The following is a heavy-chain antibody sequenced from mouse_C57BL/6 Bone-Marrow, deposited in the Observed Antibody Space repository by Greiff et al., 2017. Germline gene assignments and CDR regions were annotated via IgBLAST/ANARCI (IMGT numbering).Heavy chain of an antibody. Sequence: VQLQQSGPELVKPGASVKISCKASGYSFSSSWMNWVKQRPGKGLEWIGRIYPGDGDTNYNGKFKGKTTLTADKSSSTAYMQLSSLTSEDSAVYFCARGSYPHYWGQGTTLTVSS. CDR3: ARGSYPHY. CDR1: GYSFSSSW. V-gene: IGHV1-82*01. CDR2: IYPGDGDT. J-gene: IGHJ2*01. D-gene: IGHD1-1*02.